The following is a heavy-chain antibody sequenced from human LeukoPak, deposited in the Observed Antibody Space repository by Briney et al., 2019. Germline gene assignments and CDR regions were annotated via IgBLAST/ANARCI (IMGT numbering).Heavy chain of an antibody. CDR1: GGSISGYY. CDR3: ARYPPKYYYDSSGYSGNY. Sequence: SETLSLTCTVSGGSISGYYWSWIRQPPGKGLEWIGEINHSGSTNYNPSLKSRVTISVDTSKNQFSLKLSSVTAADTAVYYCARYPPKYYYDSSGYSGNYWGQGTLVTVSS. V-gene: IGHV4-34*01. CDR2: INHSGST. D-gene: IGHD3-22*01. J-gene: IGHJ4*02.